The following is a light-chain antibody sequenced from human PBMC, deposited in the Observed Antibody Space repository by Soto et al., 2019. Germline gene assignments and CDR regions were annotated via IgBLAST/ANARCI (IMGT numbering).Light chain of an antibody. CDR2: GAS. J-gene: IGKJ5*01. CDR1: QSVSHK. Sequence: EMVMTQSPATLSVSPGERATLSCRASQSVSHKLAWYQQKPGQAPRLLIYGASNRATGIPARFSGSGSGTDFTLTISSLEPEDSAVYYCQQRSNWPSITFGQGTRLEIK. V-gene: IGKV3-11*01. CDR3: QQRSNWPSIT.